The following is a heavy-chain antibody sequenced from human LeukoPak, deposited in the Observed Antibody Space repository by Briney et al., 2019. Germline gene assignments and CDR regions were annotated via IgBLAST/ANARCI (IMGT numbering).Heavy chain of an antibody. CDR1: GYTFTSYG. Sequence: VASVKVSCTASGYTFTSYGISWVRQAPGQGLEWMGWINTNTGNPTYAQGFTGRFVFSLDTSVSTAYLQISSLKAEDTAVYYCARVYYYDSSGYSGALDYWGQGTLVTVSS. D-gene: IGHD3-22*01. J-gene: IGHJ4*02. CDR3: ARVYYYDSSGYSGALDY. V-gene: IGHV7-4-1*02. CDR2: INTNTGNP.